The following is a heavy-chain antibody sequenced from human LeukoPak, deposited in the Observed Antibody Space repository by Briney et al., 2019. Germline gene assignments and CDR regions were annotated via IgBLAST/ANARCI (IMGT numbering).Heavy chain of an antibody. V-gene: IGHV3-73*01. CDR1: GFRFSDCD. CDR2: IGGKPKGYAT. J-gene: IGHJ4*02. Sequence: GGSLKLSCAASGFRFSDCDMHWVRQAPGKGLEWVGRIGGKPKGYATAYAASVKGRFTISRDESKNTAYLQMNSLRPEDKAVYYCTTYSSGHHGGQGTLVTVSS. CDR3: TTYSSGHH. D-gene: IGHD6-19*01.